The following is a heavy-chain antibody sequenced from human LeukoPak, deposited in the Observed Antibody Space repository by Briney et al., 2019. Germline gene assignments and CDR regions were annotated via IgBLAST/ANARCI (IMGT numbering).Heavy chain of an antibody. CDR2: IHPSGTL. CDR3: SRGLDSRKLGY. Sequence: SETLSLTSTVSGASFSSGDQYWNWIRQSPGKGLEWIGSIHPSGTLYNNPSLESRVTMSMDTSKNQFSLNLNSVTAADTAVYFCSRGLDSRKLGYWGQGTLVTVSS. V-gene: IGHV4-31*03. CDR1: GASFSSGDQY. D-gene: IGHD3-22*01. J-gene: IGHJ4*02.